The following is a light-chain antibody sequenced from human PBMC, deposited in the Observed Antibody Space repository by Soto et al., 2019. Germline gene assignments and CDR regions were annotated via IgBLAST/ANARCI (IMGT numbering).Light chain of an antibody. J-gene: IGKJ5*01. CDR1: QSVSSY. Sequence: DIQMTQSPSSLSASVGDRVTITCRASQSVSSYLNWYQQKPGKAPKLLIYAAFSLQSGVPSRFSGSGSGTDFTLTISSLQPEDFAIYFCQQLKNYPITFGQGTRLEIK. CDR2: AAF. V-gene: IGKV1-39*01. CDR3: QQLKNYPIT.